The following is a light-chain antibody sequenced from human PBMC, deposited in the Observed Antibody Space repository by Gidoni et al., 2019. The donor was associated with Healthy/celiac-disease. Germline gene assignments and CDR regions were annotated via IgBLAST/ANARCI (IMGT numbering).Light chain of an antibody. V-gene: IGKV1-39*01. CDR1: QSISSY. J-gene: IGKJ3*01. CDR2: AAS. Sequence: DIQKTQTSSSLSAYVGDRVTITCRSSQSISSYLHWYQQKPGKAPKLLIYAASSLQSGVPSMFSGSGSGTDFTLTISSLQTEDFATYYCQQSYSTPPFTFGPGTKVDIK. CDR3: QQSYSTPPFT.